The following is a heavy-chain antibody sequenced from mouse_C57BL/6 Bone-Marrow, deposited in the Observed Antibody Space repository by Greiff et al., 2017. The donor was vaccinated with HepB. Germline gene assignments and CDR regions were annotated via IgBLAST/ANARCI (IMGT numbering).Heavy chain of an antibody. D-gene: IGHD4-1*01. CDR2: IRSKSKNYAK. CDR1: GFSFNTYA. Sequence: DVKLVESGGGLVQPKGSLKLSCAASGFSFNTYAMNWVRQAPGKGLEWVARIRSKSKNYAKYYADSVKDRLTISRDDSESMLYLQMNNLKTEDTAMYYCVTGTAAYWGQGTLVTVSA. CDR3: VTGTAAY. J-gene: IGHJ3*01. V-gene: IGHV10-1*01.